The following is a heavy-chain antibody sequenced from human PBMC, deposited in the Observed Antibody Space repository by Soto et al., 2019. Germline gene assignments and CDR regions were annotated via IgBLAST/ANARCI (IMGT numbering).Heavy chain of an antibody. CDR1: GYSITSSDW. D-gene: IGHD3-22*01. Sequence: SETLSLTCAVSGYSITSSDWWGWIRQPPGEGLEWIGYVYYSGSAYYNPSLKSRVTMSVDTSKNQFSLKLSSVTAVDTAVYYCARIYDSSGYNSFAYWGQGTFRTVSS. J-gene: IGHJ4*02. CDR2: VYYSGSA. CDR3: ARIYDSSGYNSFAY. V-gene: IGHV4-28*01.